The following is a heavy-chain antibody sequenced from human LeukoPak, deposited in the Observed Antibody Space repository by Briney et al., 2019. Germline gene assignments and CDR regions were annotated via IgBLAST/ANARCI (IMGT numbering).Heavy chain of an antibody. CDR1: GYTFTGYY. Sequence: ASVKVSCKASGYTFTGYYMHWVRQAPGQGLEWMGWINPNSGGTNYAQKFQGRVTMTRDTSISTAYMELSRLRSDDTAVYYCARDGYCSSTSCYRVRYMDVWGKGTTVTVSS. D-gene: IGHD2-2*03. CDR3: ARDGYCSSTSCYRVRYMDV. J-gene: IGHJ6*03. CDR2: INPNSGGT. V-gene: IGHV1-2*02.